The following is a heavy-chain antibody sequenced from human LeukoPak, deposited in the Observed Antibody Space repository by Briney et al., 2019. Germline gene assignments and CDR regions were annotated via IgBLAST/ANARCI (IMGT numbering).Heavy chain of an antibody. D-gene: IGHD6-19*01. V-gene: IGHV1-69*06. Sequence: ASVKVSCKASGGTFSSYAISWVRQAPGQGLEWMGGIIPIFGTANYAQKFQGRVTITADKSTSTAYMELSSLRSEDTAVYYCASSRYSSGFSYYYYYYMDVWGKGTTVTVSS. J-gene: IGHJ6*03. CDR2: IIPIFGTA. CDR3: ASSRYSSGFSYYYYYYMDV. CDR1: GGTFSSYA.